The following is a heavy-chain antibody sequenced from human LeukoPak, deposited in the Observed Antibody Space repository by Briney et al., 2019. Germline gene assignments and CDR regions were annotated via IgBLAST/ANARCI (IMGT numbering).Heavy chain of an antibody. J-gene: IGHJ6*03. Sequence: SETLSLTCTVSGGSISSSSYYWGWIRQPPGRGLEWIGSIYYSGSTYYNPSLKSRVTIPVDTSKNQFSLKLSSVTAADTAVYYCARQDDFWSGYSTRPGYMDVWGKRTTVTVSS. CDR2: IYYSGST. D-gene: IGHD3-3*01. V-gene: IGHV4-39*01. CDR3: ARQDDFWSGYSTRPGYMDV. CDR1: GGSISSSSYY.